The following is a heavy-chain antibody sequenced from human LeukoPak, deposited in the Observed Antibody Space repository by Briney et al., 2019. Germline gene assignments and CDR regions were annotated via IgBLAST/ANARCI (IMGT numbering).Heavy chain of an antibody. D-gene: IGHD3-10*01. CDR2: IYYSGST. J-gene: IGHJ4*02. V-gene: IGHV4-59*08. CDR1: GGSISSYY. Sequence: SETLSLTCTVSGGSISSYYWSWIRQPPGKGLEWIGYIYYSGSTNYNPSLKSRVTISVDTSKNQFSLKLSSVTAADTAVYYCARAMVRGVNRRNPFDYWGQGTLVTVSS. CDR3: ARAMVRGVNRRNPFDY.